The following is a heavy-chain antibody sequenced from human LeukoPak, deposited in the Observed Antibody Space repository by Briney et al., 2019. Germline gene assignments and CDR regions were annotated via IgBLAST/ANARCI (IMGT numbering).Heavy chain of an antibody. CDR2: INHSGST. CDR1: GGSFSGYY. CDR3: ARRYCSGGSCYSAKFDP. J-gene: IGHJ5*02. V-gene: IGHV4-34*01. Sequence: SETLSLTCAVYGGSFSGYYWSWIRQPPGKGLEWIGEINHSGSTNYNPSLRSRVTISVDTSKNQFSLKLSSVTAADTAVYYCARRYCSGGSCYSAKFDPWGQGTLVTVSS. D-gene: IGHD2-15*01.